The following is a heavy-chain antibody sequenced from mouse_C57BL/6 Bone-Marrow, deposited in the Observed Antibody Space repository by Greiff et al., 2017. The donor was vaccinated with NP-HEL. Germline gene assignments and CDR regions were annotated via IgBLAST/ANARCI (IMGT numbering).Heavy chain of an antibody. D-gene: IGHD1-1*01. CDR2: IYYSGTI. CDR1: GISITTGNYR. CDR3: ARGYGSSWDFDV. V-gene: IGHV3-5*01. J-gene: IGHJ1*03. Sequence: EVKLQESGPGLVKPSQTVFLTCTVTGISITTGNYRWSWIRQFPGNKLEWIGYIYYSGTITYNPSLTSRTTITRDTPKNQFFLEMNSLTAEDTATYYCARGYGSSWDFDVWGTGTTVTVSS.